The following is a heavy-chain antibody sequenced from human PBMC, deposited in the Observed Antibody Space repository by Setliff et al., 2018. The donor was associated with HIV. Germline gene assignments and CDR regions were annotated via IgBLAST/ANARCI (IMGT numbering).Heavy chain of an antibody. CDR3: TRVHCDGTGGDY. CDR1: GYTFTAYG. D-gene: IGHD3-10*01. CDR2: ISTYSDET. Sequence: ASVKVSCKPSGYTFTAYGLSWVRQAPGQGLEWMGWISTYSDETSYAEKFQGRLTLTTDTSTSTVYLELRSLTSDDTAVYYCTRVHCDGTGGDYWGQGTLVTVSS. V-gene: IGHV1-18*01. J-gene: IGHJ4*02.